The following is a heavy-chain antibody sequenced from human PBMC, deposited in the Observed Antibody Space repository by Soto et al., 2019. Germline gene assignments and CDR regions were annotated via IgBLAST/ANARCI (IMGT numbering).Heavy chain of an antibody. CDR2: ISSSSSYT. CDR3: ARDSLDTAMAAPVV. D-gene: IGHD5-18*01. Sequence: QVQLVESGGGLVKPGGSLRLSCAASGFTFSDYYMSWIRQAPGKGLEWVSYISSSSSYTNYADSVKGRFTISRDNAKNSLYLQMNSLRAEDTAVYYWARDSLDTAMAAPVVWGQGTLVTVSS. V-gene: IGHV3-11*05. J-gene: IGHJ4*02. CDR1: GFTFSDYY.